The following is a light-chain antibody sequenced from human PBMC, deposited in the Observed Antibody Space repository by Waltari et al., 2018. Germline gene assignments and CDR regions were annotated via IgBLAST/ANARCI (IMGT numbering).Light chain of an antibody. Sequence: EIVLTQSPATLSLSPGERATLSCRASQSVSSYLAWYQQKPGQAPRLLIYDASNRATGIPARFSGSGSGTDFTLTISSLETEYFAVYYCQQRSNWPPPLTFGGGTKVEIK. CDR2: DAS. J-gene: IGKJ4*01. V-gene: IGKV3-11*01. CDR1: QSVSSY. CDR3: QQRSNWPPPLT.